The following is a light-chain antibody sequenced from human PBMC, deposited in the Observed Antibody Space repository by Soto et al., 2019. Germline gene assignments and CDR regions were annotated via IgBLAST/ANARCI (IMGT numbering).Light chain of an antibody. CDR1: QSVSSSY. CDR2: GAS. V-gene: IGKV3-20*01. Sequence: EIVLTQSPGTLSLSPGERATLSCRASQSVSSSYLAWYQQKPGQAPRLLIYGASSRATGIPDRFSGSGSGTDFTLTISRLEPEDFAVYHCQQHGSSLPFGQGTRLEIK. CDR3: QQHGSSLP. J-gene: IGKJ5*01.